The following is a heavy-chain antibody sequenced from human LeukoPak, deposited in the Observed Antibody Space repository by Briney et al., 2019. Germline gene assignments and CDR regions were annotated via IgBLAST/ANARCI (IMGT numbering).Heavy chain of an antibody. CDR3: EKDDY. CDR1: GFIFTAYY. CDR2: INPNNGDT. V-gene: IGHV1-2*06. J-gene: IGHJ4*02. Sequence: ASVKVSCKASGFIFTAYYIHWVRQAPGQGLEWMGRINPNNGDTNYAQKFQGRVTMTRDTSVSTAYMELNRLRSDDTAVYYCEKDDYWGQGTLVTVSS.